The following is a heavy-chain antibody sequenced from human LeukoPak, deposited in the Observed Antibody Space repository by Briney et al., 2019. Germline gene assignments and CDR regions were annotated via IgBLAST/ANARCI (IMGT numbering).Heavy chain of an antibody. CDR2: IYYSGST. CDR1: GGSISSSSYY. CDR3: ARNGGLSSGWYWGQLPVRNWFDP. V-gene: IGHV4-39*01. Sequence: SETPSLTCTVSGGSISSSSYYWGWIRQPPGKGLEWIGSIYYSGSTYYNPSLKSRVTISVDTSKNQFSLKLSSVTAADTAVYYCARNGGLSSGWYWGQLPVRNWFDPWGQGTLVTVSS. D-gene: IGHD6-19*01. J-gene: IGHJ5*02.